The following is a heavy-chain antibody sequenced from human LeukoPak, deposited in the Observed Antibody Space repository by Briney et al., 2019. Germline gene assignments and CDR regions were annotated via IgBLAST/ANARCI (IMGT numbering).Heavy chain of an antibody. CDR1: GFTFDDYA. CDR2: INWNSGNI. D-gene: IGHD2-2*01. J-gene: IGHJ4*02. Sequence: PGGSLRLSCAASGFTFDDYAMHWVRQAPGNGLQWVSGINWNSGNIGYADSVKGRFTISRDNAKNSLYLQMNSLRAEDTDLYYCARVQGYCSSTSCYFDYSGQATLVTVSS. CDR3: ARVQGYCSSTSCYFDY. V-gene: IGHV3-9*01.